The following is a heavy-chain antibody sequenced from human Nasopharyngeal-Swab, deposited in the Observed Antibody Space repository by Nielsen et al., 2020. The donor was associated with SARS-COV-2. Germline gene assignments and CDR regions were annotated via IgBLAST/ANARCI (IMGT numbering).Heavy chain of an antibody. V-gene: IGHV4-39*01. J-gene: IGHJ5*02. D-gene: IGHD2-2*01. CDR3: ARHDRDIVVVGP. CDR2: IYYSGST. Sequence: WIRQPPGKGLEWIGSIYYSGSTYYNPSLKSRVTISVDTSKNQFSLKLGSVTAADTAVYYCARHDRDIVVVGPWGQGTLVTVSS.